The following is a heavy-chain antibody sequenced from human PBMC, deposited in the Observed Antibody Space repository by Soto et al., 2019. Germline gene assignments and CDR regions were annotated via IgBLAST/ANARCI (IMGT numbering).Heavy chain of an antibody. CDR1: GFTFSDSI. Sequence: EVQLVESGGGLVQPGGSLKLSCAASGFTFSDSIISWVRQASGKGLAWVGRIRSKATSYATAYAASMKGRFTISRDDSKSTAFLQMNSLKTEDPAVYYCTFNAHGLYYMDVWGKGTTVTVYS. V-gene: IGHV3-73*01. CDR3: TFNAHGLYYMDV. J-gene: IGHJ6*03. CDR2: IRSKATSYAT.